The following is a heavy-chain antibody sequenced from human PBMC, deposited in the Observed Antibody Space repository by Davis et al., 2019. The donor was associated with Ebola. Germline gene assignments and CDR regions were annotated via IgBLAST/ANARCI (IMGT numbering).Heavy chain of an antibody. D-gene: IGHD4-23*01. CDR3: AREPDYGGKDY. Sequence: AASVKVSCKASGYTFTSYGISWVRQAPGQGLEWMGWISAYNGNTNYAQKLQGRVTMTTDTSTGTAYMELRSLRSDDTAVYYCAREPDYGGKDYWGQGTLVTVSS. J-gene: IGHJ4*02. V-gene: IGHV1-18*04. CDR2: ISAYNGNT. CDR1: GYTFTSYG.